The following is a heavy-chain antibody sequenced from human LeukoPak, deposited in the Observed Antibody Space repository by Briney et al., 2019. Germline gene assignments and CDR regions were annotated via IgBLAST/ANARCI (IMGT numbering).Heavy chain of an antibody. CDR1: GFTFSSYS. CDR2: ISSSSSSI. J-gene: IGHJ4*02. D-gene: IGHD6-13*01. V-gene: IGHV3-21*01. CDR3: ARTATDTGEFDY. Sequence: GGSLRLSCAASGFTFSSYSMNWVRQAPGKGLECVSSISSSSSSIYYADSVKGRFTISRDDAKNSLYLQMNSLRAEDTAVYYCARTATDTGEFDYWGQGTLVAVSS.